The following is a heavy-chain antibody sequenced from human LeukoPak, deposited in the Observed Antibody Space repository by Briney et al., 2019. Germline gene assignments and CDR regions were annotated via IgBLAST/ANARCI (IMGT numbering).Heavy chain of an antibody. Sequence: GGSLRLSCAASVFTFSDYYMSWIRQAPGKGLEWVSYISSSGSTIYYADSVKGRFTISRDNAKNSLYLQMNSLRAEDTAVYYCARVDSYGYFAFDYWGQGTLVTVSS. D-gene: IGHD5-18*01. V-gene: IGHV3-11*01. CDR2: ISSSGSTI. CDR3: ARVDSYGYFAFDY. CDR1: VFTFSDYY. J-gene: IGHJ4*02.